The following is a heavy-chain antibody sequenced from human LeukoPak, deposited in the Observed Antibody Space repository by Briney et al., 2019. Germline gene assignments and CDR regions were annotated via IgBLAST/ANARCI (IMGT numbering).Heavy chain of an antibody. V-gene: IGHV1-2*06. CDR3: ATLWRYCSGGSCYSGYGHLDH. CDR1: GYTFIAYY. CDR2: INPNSGGT. D-gene: IGHD2-15*01. Sequence: ASVKVSCKASGYTFIAYYMHWVRLAPGQGLEWMGRINPNSGGTNYAQKFLGRVTMTRDTSTSTAYTELSKLTSDDTAVYYCATLWRYCSGGSCYSGYGHLDHWGQGTPVTVSS. J-gene: IGHJ4*02.